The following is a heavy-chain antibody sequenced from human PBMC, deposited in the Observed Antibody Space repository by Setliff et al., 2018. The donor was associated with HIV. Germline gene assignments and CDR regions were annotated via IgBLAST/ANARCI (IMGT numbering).Heavy chain of an antibody. CDR1: GFTFSIYA. D-gene: IGHD6-6*01. J-gene: IGHJ6*03. V-gene: IGHV3-30*04. CDR2: ISHDGTYK. Sequence: PVGSLRLSCAPSGFTFSIYAAHWVRQAPGKGLEWVALISHDGTYKYYADSVQGRFTISRDDSKNTLSLQMNCLRAGDTAVYYCARDRKFGSSGHYYYYMDVWGKGTTVTVSS. CDR3: ARDRKFGSSGHYYYYMDV.